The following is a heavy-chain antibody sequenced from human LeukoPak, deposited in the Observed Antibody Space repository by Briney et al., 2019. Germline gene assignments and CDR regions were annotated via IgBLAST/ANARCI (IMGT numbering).Heavy chain of an antibody. D-gene: IGHD3-10*01. J-gene: IGHJ3*02. Sequence: KPSETLSLTCTVSGGSISSHYWSWIRQPAGKGLEWIGRIYTSGSTNYNPSLKSRVTMSVDTSKNQFSLKLSSVTAADTAVYYCARDLDLGGFGEFGTDDAFDIWGQGTMVTVSS. CDR1: GGSISSHY. CDR2: IYTSGST. V-gene: IGHV4-4*07. CDR3: ARDLDLGGFGEFGTDDAFDI.